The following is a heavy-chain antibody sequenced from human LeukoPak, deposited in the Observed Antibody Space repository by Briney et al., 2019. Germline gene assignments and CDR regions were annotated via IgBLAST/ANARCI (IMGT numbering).Heavy chain of an antibody. CDR2: INTDGGIT. D-gene: IGHD3-22*01. Sequence: GGSLRLSCAASGFTFSTSWMHWVRQIPGKGLVWVSVINTDGGITVYADSVKGRFTISRDNAKNTLYLQMNSLRPEDTAVYYCVRGSTGYLIDYWGQGTLVTVSS. J-gene: IGHJ4*02. V-gene: IGHV3-74*01. CDR3: VRGSTGYLIDY. CDR1: GFTFSTSW.